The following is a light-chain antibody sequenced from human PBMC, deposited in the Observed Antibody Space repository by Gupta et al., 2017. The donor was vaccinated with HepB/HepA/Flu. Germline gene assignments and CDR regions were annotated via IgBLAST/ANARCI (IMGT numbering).Light chain of an antibody. J-gene: IGKJ3*01. V-gene: IGKV3-20*01. CDR3: QQYDSLPA. CDR2: GAS. Sequence: EIVLTQSPDTLSLSPGERATLSCRASQSVSSSYLAWYQQKPGQAPRLLIYGASRGATGIPDRFSGSGSGTDFTLTISRLEPEDFAVYYCQQYDSLPAFGPGTKVDIK. CDR1: QSVSSSY.